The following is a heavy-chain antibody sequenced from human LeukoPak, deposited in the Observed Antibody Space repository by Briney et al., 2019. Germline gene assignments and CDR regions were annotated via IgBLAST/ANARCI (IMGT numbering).Heavy chain of an antibody. Sequence: SVKVSCKASGGTFSSYPISWVRQAPGQGLEWMGGIIPIFGTANYAQKFQGRVTITEDESTSTAYMELRSLRSDDTAVYYCARGGDGDILTGLVFDYWGQGTLVTVSS. D-gene: IGHD3-9*01. CDR3: ARGGDGDILTGLVFDY. CDR1: GGTFSSYP. J-gene: IGHJ4*02. CDR2: IIPIFGTA. V-gene: IGHV1-69*13.